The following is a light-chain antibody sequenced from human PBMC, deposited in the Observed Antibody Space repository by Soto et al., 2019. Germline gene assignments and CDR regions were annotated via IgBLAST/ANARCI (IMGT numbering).Light chain of an antibody. Sequence: EIVLTQSPGTLSLSPGERATLSCRASPSVTSGYLAWYQQQTNQAPRLLIDDASNRATGIPARFSGSGSGTDFTLNISSLEPEDFAVYYCQQRSNWPPGITFGQGTRLEIK. J-gene: IGKJ5*01. V-gene: IGKV3-11*01. CDR2: DAS. CDR1: PSVTSGY. CDR3: QQRSNWPPGIT.